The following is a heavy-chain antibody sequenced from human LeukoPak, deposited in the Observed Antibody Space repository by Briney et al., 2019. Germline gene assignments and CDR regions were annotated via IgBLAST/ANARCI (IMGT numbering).Heavy chain of an antibody. CDR3: AKGFLVVVPAAPFDY. Sequence: PGGSLRLSCAASGFTFSSYAMSWVRQAPGKGLEWVSFTSGSGGSTYYADSVKGRFTISRDNSKNTLYLQMNSLRAEDTAVYYCAKGFLVVVPAAPFDYWGQGTLVTVSS. D-gene: IGHD2-2*01. CDR2: TSGSGGST. V-gene: IGHV3-23*01. J-gene: IGHJ4*02. CDR1: GFTFSSYA.